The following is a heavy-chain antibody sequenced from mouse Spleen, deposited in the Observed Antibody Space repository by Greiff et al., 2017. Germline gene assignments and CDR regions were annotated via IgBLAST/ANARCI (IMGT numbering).Heavy chain of an antibody. D-gene: IGHD2-3*01. CDR2: ISDGGSYT. Sequence: EVKLMESGGGLVKPGGSLKLSCAASGFTFSSYAMSWVRQTPEKRLEWVATISDGGSYTYYPDNVKGRFTISRDNAKNNLYLQMSHLKSEDTAMYYCARDDGYLYYYAMDYWGQGTSVTVSS. V-gene: IGHV5-4*01. CDR3: ARDDGYLYYYAMDY. CDR1: GFTFSSYA. J-gene: IGHJ4*01.